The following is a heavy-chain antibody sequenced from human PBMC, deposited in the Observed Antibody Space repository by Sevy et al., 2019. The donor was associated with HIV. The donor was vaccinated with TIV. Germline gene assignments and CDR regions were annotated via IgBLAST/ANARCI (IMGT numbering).Heavy chain of an antibody. CDR2: IKQDGSEK. D-gene: IGHD3-3*01. V-gene: IGHV3-7*01. CDR1: GFTFSSYW. Sequence: GGSLRLSCAASGFTFSSYWMSWVRQAPGKGLEWVASIKQDGSEKYYVDSVKGRFTISRDNAKNSLYLQMNSLRAEDTAVYYCARHVGRGYDFWSGYPYYYYYGMDVWGQGTTVTVSS. J-gene: IGHJ6*02. CDR3: ARHVGRGYDFWSGYPYYYYYGMDV.